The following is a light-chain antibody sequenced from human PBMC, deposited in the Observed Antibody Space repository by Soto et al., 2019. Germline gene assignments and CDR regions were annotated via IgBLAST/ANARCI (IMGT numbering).Light chain of an antibody. CDR2: QDS. V-gene: IGLV3-1*01. J-gene: IGLJ2*01. CDR3: QAWDSSTVV. CDR1: KLGDKY. Sequence: SYELTQPPSVSGSLGQTASITCSGDKLGDKYACWYQQKPGQSPVLVIYQDSKRPSGIPERFSGSNSGNTATLTISGTQAMDEADYYCQAWDSSTVVFGGGTKLTVL.